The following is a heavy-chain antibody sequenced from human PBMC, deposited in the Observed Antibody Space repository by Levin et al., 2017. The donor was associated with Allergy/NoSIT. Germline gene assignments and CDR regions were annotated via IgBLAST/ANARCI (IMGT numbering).Heavy chain of an antibody. CDR1: GFTFSSYS. D-gene: IGHD4-23*01. CDR3: ARDQRRDYGGPGSY. CDR2: ISSSSSYI. J-gene: IGHJ4*02. V-gene: IGHV3-21*01. Sequence: GGSLRLSCAASGFTFSSYSMNWVRQAPGKGLEWVSSISSSSSYIYYADSVKGRFTISRDNAKNSLYLQMNSLRAEDTAVYYCARDQRRDYGGPGSYWGQGTLVTVSS.